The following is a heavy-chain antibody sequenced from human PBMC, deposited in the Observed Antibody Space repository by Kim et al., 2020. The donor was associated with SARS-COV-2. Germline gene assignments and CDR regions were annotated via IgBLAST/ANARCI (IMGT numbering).Heavy chain of an antibody. J-gene: IGHJ3*02. D-gene: IGHD3-3*02. V-gene: IGHV3-73*01. CDR2: IRSKAYSYAT. CDR3: ASVPVTPLAFWDAFDI. CDR1: GFTFSGSA. Sequence: GGSLRLSCAASGFTFSGSAMHWVRQASGKGLEWVGRIRSKAYSYATAYAASVKGRFTISRDDSNNTAYLQMSSLKTEDTAVYYCASVPVTPLAFWDAFDIWGLGTMVTVSS.